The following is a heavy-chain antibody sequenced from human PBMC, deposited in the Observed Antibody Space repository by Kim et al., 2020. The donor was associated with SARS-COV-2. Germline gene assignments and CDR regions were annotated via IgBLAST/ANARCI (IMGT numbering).Heavy chain of an antibody. CDR3: ARDWKAAGDY. D-gene: IGHD6-25*01. Sequence: GGSLRLSCAASGFTFSRFWMNWVRQAPGKGLEWVASIKEDGREKYYVDSVKGRFTISRDKAKNSLYLQMNSLRAEDTALYYCARDWKAAGDYWGQGTLVT. CDR1: GFTFSRFW. J-gene: IGHJ4*02. V-gene: IGHV3-7*03. CDR2: IKEDGREK.